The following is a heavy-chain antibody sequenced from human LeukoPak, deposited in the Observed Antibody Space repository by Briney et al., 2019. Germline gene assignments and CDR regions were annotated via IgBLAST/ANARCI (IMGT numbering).Heavy chain of an antibody. V-gene: IGHV1-3*01. J-gene: IGHJ4*02. CDR2: INAGNGNT. CDR3: ARVGTSGWYGDS. D-gene: IGHD6-13*01. Sequence: ASVKVSRKASGCTFTNYGIHWVRQAPGQRLEWMGWINAGNGNTRSSQKLQGRVTITTDTSANTAYMELSSLISEDTAIYFCARVGTSGWYGDSWGQGTQVIVSS. CDR1: GCTFTNYG.